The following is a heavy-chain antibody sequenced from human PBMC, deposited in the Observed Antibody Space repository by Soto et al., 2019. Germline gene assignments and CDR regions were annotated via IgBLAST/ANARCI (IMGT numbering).Heavy chain of an antibody. CDR2: ISGSGSYI. CDR3: ARAGLEPANAFDV. Sequence: VQLVESGGGLVKPGGSLRLSCTASGFIFSSYTINWVRQAPGKGLEWVSSISGSGSYIYIADSMKGRITISRDNAQNSGHLQMNSLRVEDTAVYYCARAGLEPANAFDVWGQGTKVTVSS. V-gene: IGHV3-21*06. J-gene: IGHJ3*01. D-gene: IGHD2-2*01. CDR1: GFIFSSYT.